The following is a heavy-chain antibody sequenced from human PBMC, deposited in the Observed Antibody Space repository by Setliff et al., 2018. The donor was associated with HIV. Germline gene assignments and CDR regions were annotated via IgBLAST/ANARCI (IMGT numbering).Heavy chain of an antibody. D-gene: IGHD3-22*01. CDR2: IRSKAYGGTT. CDR1: GFTFGDYA. J-gene: IGHJ4*02. Sequence: GGSLRLSCTASGFTFGDYAMSWVRQAPGKGLGWVGFIRSKAYGGTTEYAASVKGRFTISRDDSESIAYLQMNSLETEDTAVYYCTRTFFHSSGYYHNLQPFDYWGQGTLVTVSS. CDR3: TRTFFHSSGYYHNLQPFDY. V-gene: IGHV3-49*04.